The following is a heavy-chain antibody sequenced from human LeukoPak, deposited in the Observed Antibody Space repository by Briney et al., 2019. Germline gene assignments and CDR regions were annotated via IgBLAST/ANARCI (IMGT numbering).Heavy chain of an antibody. CDR2: MNHSGST. CDR1: GGSFSGYY. V-gene: IGHV4-34*01. CDR3: ARGAGGHYDILTGYLYYFDY. J-gene: IGHJ4*02. Sequence: SETLSLTCAVYGGSFSGYYWSWIRQPPGKGLEWIGEMNHSGSTNYNPSLKSRVTISVDTSKNQFSLKLSSVTAADTAVYYCARGAGGHYDILTGYLYYFDYWGQGTLVTVSS. D-gene: IGHD3-9*01.